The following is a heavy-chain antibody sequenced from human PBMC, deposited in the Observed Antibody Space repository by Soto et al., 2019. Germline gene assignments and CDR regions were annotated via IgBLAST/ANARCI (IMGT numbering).Heavy chain of an antibody. CDR3: ARGSLYCSSTSCSYGMDV. CDR2: IWFDGSNE. J-gene: IGHJ6*02. V-gene: IGHV3-33*01. CDR1: GFTVSDYG. Sequence: QPWGSLRLSCAASGFTVSDYGMSWVRQAPGEGLQWVAVIWFDGSNEHYADSVKGRFTISRDNSKNTLYLQMYSLRAGDTAVYYCARGSLYCSSTSCSYGMDVWGQGTTVTVSS. D-gene: IGHD2-15*01.